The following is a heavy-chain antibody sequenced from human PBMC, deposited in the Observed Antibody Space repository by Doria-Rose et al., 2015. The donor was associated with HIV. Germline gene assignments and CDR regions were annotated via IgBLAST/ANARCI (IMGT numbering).Heavy chain of an antibody. V-gene: IGHV2-26*01. J-gene: IGHJ4*02. CDR3: ARIKSSRWYHKYYFDF. CDR1: GVSLSSPGMG. Sequence: QVTLKESGPLLVKPTETLTLTCTVSGVSLSSPGMGVSWIRQPPGKALEWLANIFSDDERSYKTSLKSRLTISRGTSKSQVVLTMTDMDPVDTATYYCARIKSSRWYHKYYFDFWGQGTLVIVSA. D-gene: IGHD6-13*01. CDR2: IFSDDER.